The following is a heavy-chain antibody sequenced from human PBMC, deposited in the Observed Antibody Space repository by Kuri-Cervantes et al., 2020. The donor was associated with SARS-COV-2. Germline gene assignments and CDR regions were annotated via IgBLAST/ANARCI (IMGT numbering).Heavy chain of an antibody. CDR2: ISGRGGST. V-gene: IGHV3-23*01. Sequence: GESLKISCAASGFTFNSYAMSWVRQAPGKGLEWASGISGRGGSTYYADSVKGRFTISRDNSKNTLFLQMSSLRAEDTTVYYCAKDPRSSGWYDYWGQGTLVTVSS. D-gene: IGHD6-19*01. CDR1: GFTFNSYA. CDR3: AKDPRSSGWYDY. J-gene: IGHJ4*02.